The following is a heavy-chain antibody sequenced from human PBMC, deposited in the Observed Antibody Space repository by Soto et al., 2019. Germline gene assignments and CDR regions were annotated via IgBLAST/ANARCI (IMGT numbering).Heavy chain of an antibody. V-gene: IGHV1-18*04. Sequence: EPSVQVSCQASVYTLPSCGRMLVRQAPGQGLEWMGWISAYNGNTNYAQKLQGRVTMTTDTSTSTTYMELRSLRSDDTAVYYCATDERDDCSSINCHYFDHWGQGTLVKVSS. D-gene: IGHD2-2*01. J-gene: IGHJ4*02. CDR3: ATDERDDCSSINCHYFDH. CDR1: VYTLPSCG. CDR2: ISAYNGNT.